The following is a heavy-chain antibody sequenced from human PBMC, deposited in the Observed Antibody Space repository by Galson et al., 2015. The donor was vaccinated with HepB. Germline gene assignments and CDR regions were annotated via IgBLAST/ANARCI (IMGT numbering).Heavy chain of an antibody. V-gene: IGHV1-2*02. CDR3: ARDLYDILTGSRLRGYDHFGMDV. Sequence: VKVSCKASGYTFTNFYIHWVRQVPGQGPECMGWVNPNSGATTYTPKFQDRLTMTRDTSLRIVYMELNRLTSDDTAVYYCARDLYDILTGSRLRGYDHFGMDVWGQGTAVTVS. J-gene: IGHJ6*02. D-gene: IGHD3-9*01. CDR2: VNPNSGAT. CDR1: GYTFTNFY.